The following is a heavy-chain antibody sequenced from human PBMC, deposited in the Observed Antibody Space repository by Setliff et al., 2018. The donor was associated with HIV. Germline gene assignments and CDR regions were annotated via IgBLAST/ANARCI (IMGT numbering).Heavy chain of an antibody. D-gene: IGHD6-13*01. CDR1: GYSISSGYY. V-gene: IGHV4-38-2*01. CDR2: MYYSGST. J-gene: IGHJ5*02. Sequence: PSETLSLTCAVSGYSISSGYYWGWIRQPPGKGLEWIGSMYYSGSTYYTPSLKSRITISLDTSKNQFSLRMRSVTAADTAVYYCARIGSGWSVGWFDPWGQGTLVTVSS. CDR3: ARIGSGWSVGWFDP.